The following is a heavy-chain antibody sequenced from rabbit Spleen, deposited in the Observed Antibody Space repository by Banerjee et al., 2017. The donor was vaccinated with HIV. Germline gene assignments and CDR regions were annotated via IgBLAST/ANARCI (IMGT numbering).Heavy chain of an antibody. V-gene: IGHV1S45*01. CDR1: GFSFSNGYV. Sequence: QEQLEESGGDLVKPEGSLTITCKASGFSFSNGYVMCWVRQAPGKGLEWIGCINTGSSDNPAYASWAKGRFTISKPSSTTVSLQMPSLTAADTATYFCARDTGSSFSSYGMDLWGPGTLVTVS. CDR3: ARDTGSSFSSYGMDL. D-gene: IGHD8-1*01. CDR2: INTGSSDNP. J-gene: IGHJ6*01.